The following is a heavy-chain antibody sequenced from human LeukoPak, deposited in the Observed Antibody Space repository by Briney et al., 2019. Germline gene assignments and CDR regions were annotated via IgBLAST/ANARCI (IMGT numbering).Heavy chain of an antibody. D-gene: IGHD6-6*01. J-gene: IGHJ6*03. CDR2: MNPNSGNT. V-gene: IGHV1-8*01. Sequence: ASVKVSCKASGYTFTSHDINWVRQATGQGLEWMGWMNPNSGNTGYAQKFQGRVTMTRNTSISTAYMELSSLRSEDTAVYYCARARSIAARRNKYYYYYMDVWGKGTTVTVSS. CDR3: ARARSIAARRNKYYYYYMDV. CDR1: GYTFTSHD.